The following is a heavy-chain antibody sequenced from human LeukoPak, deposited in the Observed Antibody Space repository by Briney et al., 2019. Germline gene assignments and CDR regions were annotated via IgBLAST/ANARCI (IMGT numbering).Heavy chain of an antibody. V-gene: IGHV4-34*01. CDR3: ARGHNYEDIVVVVAAYYFDY. Sequence: SETLSLTCAVYGGSFSGYYWSWIRQPPGKGLEWIGEINHSGSTNYNPSLKSQVTISVDTSKNQFSLKLSSVTAADTAVYYCARGHNYEDIVVVVAAYYFDYWGQGTLVTVSS. CDR2: INHSGST. J-gene: IGHJ4*02. CDR1: GGSFSGYY. D-gene: IGHD2-15*01.